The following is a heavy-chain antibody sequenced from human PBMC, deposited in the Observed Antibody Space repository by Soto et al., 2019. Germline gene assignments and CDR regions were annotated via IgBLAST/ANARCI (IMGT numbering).Heavy chain of an antibody. CDR2: INWNGGST. J-gene: IGHJ4*02. D-gene: IGHD2-15*01. Sequence: GGSLRLSCAASGFTLDDYGMSWVRQAPGKGLEWVSGINWNGGSTGYADSVKGRFTISRDNAKNSLYLQMNSLRAEDTALYHCARVMRYCSGGSCYSGGIDYWGQGTLVTVSS. CDR3: ARVMRYCSGGSCYSGGIDY. V-gene: IGHV3-20*01. CDR1: GFTLDDYG.